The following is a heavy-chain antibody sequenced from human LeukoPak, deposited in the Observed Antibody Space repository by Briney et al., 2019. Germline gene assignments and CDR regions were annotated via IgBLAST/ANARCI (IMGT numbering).Heavy chain of an antibody. D-gene: IGHD6-13*01. V-gene: IGHV5-51*01. CDR1: GYTFTTYW. J-gene: IGHJ4*02. Sequence: HGESLKISCEGSGYTFTTYWIAWVRQMPGKDLEWMGIIYPGDSDTRYSPSFQGQVTISADKSIHTAYLQWSSLKASDTAMYYCARRDAGLAFDYWGQGTLVTVSS. CDR2: IYPGDSDT. CDR3: ARRDAGLAFDY.